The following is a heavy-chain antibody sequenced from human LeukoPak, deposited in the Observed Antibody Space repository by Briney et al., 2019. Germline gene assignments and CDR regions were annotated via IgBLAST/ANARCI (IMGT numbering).Heavy chain of an antibody. CDR2: IIPIFDTA. J-gene: IGHJ6*02. D-gene: IGHD3-16*01. CDR3: ARISLGAVWGYYYGMDV. Sequence: SVKVSCKASGGTFSSYSISWVRQAPGQGLEWMGGIIPIFDTADYAQKFQGRVTITADESTSTAYMELSSLRSEDTAVSYCARISLGAVWGYYYGMDVWGQGTTVTVSS. CDR1: GGTFSSYS. V-gene: IGHV1-69*13.